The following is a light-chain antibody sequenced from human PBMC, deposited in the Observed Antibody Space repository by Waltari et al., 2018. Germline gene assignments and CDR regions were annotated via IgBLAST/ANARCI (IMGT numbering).Light chain of an antibody. Sequence: SSELTQDPAVSVALGQTVRITCQGDSLRGYYASWYQQKPGQAPVLGIYGKNNRPSGIPDRFSGSSSGNTASLTITGAQAEDEAEYYCYSRDSSGDHLRVFGAGTKVTVL. V-gene: IGLV3-19*01. CDR3: YSRDSSGDHLRV. J-gene: IGLJ1*01. CDR1: SLRGYY. CDR2: GKN.